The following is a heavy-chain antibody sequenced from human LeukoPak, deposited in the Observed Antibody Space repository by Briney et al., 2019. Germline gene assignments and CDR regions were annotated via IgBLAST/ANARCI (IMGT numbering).Heavy chain of an antibody. CDR3: ARDPSDFWSGYPYYFDY. D-gene: IGHD3-3*01. CDR1: GFTFSSYA. V-gene: IGHV3-30-3*01. CDR2: ISYDGSNK. Sequence: SGGSLRLSCAASGFTFSSYAMHWVRQAPGKGLEWVAVISYDGSNKYYADSVKGRFTISRDNSKNTLYLQMNSLRAEDTAVYYCARDPSDFWSGYPYYFDYWGQRTLATVSS. J-gene: IGHJ4*02.